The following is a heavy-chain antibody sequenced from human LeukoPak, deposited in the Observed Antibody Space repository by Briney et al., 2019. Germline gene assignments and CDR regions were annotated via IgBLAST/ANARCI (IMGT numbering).Heavy chain of an antibody. Sequence: SETLSLTCSVSGASITTFYWSWIRQPAGKGLEWVGRIYNSGSSYNPSLKGRVTISEDTSRNQYSLKLSSVTAADTAVYYCARHYNSGTYPLDHWGQGTLVTVSS. V-gene: IGHV4-4*07. D-gene: IGHD3-10*01. CDR1: GASITTFY. CDR3: ARHYNSGTYPLDH. J-gene: IGHJ4*02. CDR2: IYNSGS.